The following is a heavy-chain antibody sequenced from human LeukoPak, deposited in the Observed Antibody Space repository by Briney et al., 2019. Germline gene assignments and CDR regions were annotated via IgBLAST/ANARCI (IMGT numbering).Heavy chain of an antibody. CDR1: GYSFTNNW. Sequence: GEPLRISCQASGYSFTNNWISWVRQMPGKGLEWMGRIDPSDSYTIYSPYFQVHVTISADKSISTAYLQWSSLKASDTAMYYCARLDYDSSGIHDYWGQGTLVTVSS. J-gene: IGHJ4*02. CDR3: ARLDYDSSGIHDY. CDR2: IDPSDSYT. D-gene: IGHD3-22*01. V-gene: IGHV5-10-1*01.